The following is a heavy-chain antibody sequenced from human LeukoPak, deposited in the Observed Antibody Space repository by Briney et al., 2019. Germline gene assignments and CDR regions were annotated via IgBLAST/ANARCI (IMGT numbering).Heavy chain of an antibody. V-gene: IGHV1-18*01. D-gene: IGHD4-17*01. CDR2: ISVYNGNT. CDR3: ARDTNYGDSYYYYYYMDV. CDR1: GYTSSSYG. J-gene: IGHJ6*03. Sequence: ASVKVSCKASGYTSSSYGISWVRQAPGQGLEWMGWISVYNGNTYYPQKIQDRVTMTTDTSTTTAYMELRSLRSDDTAVYYCARDTNYGDSYYYYYYMDVWGKGTTVTVSS.